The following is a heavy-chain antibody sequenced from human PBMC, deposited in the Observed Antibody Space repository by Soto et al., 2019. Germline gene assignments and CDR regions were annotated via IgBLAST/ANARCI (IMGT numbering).Heavy chain of an antibody. CDR2: IWYDGSNK. CDR3: ASLTTVPPRGGWDWYFDL. D-gene: IGHD4-17*01. Sequence: QVQLVESGGGVVQPGRSLRLSCAASGFTFSSYGMHWVRQAPGKGLEWVAVIWYDGSNKYYADSVKGRFTISRDNSKNTLYLQMNSLRAEDTAVYYCASLTTVPPRGGWDWYFDLWGRGTLVTVSS. CDR1: GFTFSSYG. V-gene: IGHV3-33*01. J-gene: IGHJ2*01.